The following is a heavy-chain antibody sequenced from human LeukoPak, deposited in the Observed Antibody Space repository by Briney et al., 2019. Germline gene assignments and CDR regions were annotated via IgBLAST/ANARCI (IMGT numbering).Heavy chain of an antibody. V-gene: IGHV1-2*02. CDR3: ARGGGSGSYYKWLDY. CDR2: INPNSGGT. CDR1: EYTFTGYY. D-gene: IGHD3-10*01. J-gene: IGHJ4*02. Sequence: ASVKVSCKASEYTFTGYYMHWVRQAPGQGLEWMGWINPNSGGTNYAQKFQGRVTMTRDTSISTAYMELSRLRSDDTAVYYCARGGGSGSYYKWLDYWGQGTLVTVSS.